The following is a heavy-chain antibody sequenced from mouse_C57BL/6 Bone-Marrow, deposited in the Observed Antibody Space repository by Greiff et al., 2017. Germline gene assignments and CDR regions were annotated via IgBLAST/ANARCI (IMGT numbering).Heavy chain of an antibody. CDR2: IYPGGGYT. CDR1: GYTFTNYW. Sequence: VQLQESGAELVRPGTSVKMSCKASGYTFTNYWIGWAKQRPGHGLEWIGDIYPGGGYTNYNEKFKGKATLTADKSSSTAYMQFSSLTSEDSAIYYCARWGYDYDWFAYWGQGTLVTVSA. CDR3: ARWGYDYDWFAY. D-gene: IGHD2-4*01. J-gene: IGHJ3*01. V-gene: IGHV1-63*01.